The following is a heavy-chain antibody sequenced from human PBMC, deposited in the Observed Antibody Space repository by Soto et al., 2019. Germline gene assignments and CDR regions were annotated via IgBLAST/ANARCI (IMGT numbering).Heavy chain of an antibody. J-gene: IGHJ4*02. CDR2: IIPIFGTA. Sequence: SVKVSCKASGGTFSSYAISWVRQAPGQGLEWMGGIIPIFGTANYAQKFQGRVTITADESTSTAYMELSSLRSEDTAVYYCARVPRPYDSSGYGYWGQGTLVTGSS. CDR1: GGTFSSYA. D-gene: IGHD3-22*01. CDR3: ARVPRPYDSSGYGY. V-gene: IGHV1-69*13.